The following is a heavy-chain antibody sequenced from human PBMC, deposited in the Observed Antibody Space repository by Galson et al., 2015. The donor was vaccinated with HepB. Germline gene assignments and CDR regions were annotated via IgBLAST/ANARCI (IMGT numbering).Heavy chain of an antibody. CDR1: GFSLNSSGVG. D-gene: IGHD4-23*01. CDR3: AHRPRNSFLDFGYGCFDP. V-gene: IGHV2-5*02. Sequence: PALVKPTQTLTLTCSFSGFSLNSSGVGLGWFRQPPGKALEWLALVYWDDDNRYSPSLKSRLTITKDTSRNQVVLTMTTMDPVDTATYYCAHRPRNSFLDFGYGCFDPWGQGNLVTVSS. CDR2: VYWDDDN. J-gene: IGHJ5*02.